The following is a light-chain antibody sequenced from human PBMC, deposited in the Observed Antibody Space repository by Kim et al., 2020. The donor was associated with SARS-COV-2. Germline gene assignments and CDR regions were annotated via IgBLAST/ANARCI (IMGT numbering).Light chain of an antibody. Sequence: APGERATLSCRASQSVSSYLAWYQQKPGQAPRLLIYDASNRATGIPARFSGSGSGTDFTLTISSLEPEDFAVYYCQQRSNWPLTFGGGTKVDIK. CDR2: DAS. CDR1: QSVSSY. V-gene: IGKV3-11*01. CDR3: QQRSNWPLT. J-gene: IGKJ4*01.